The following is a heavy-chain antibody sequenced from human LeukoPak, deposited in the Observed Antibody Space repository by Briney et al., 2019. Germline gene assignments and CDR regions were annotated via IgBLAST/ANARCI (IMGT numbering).Heavy chain of an antibody. CDR2: IIPIFGTA. CDR1: GGTFSSYA. V-gene: IGHV1-69*05. Sequence: FSVTVSCQASGGTFSSYAISWVRQAPGQGLEWMGGIIPIFGTANYAQKFQGRVTITTDESTSTAYMELSSLRSEDTAVYYCARSTVTTFLSYYYMDVWGKGTTVTV. CDR3: ARSTVTTFLSYYYMDV. D-gene: IGHD4-17*01. J-gene: IGHJ6*03.